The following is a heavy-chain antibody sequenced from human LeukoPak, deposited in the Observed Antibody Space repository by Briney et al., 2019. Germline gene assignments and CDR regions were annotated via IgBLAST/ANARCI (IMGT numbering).Heavy chain of an antibody. D-gene: IGHD3-22*01. J-gene: IGHJ4*02. Sequence: PGGSLRLSCAASGFTFDDYTMHWVRQAPGKGLEWVSLISWDGGTTYYADSVKGRFTISRDNTKNSLYLQMNSLRTEDTALYYCAKDTAYYDGGYYFDYWGQGTLVTVSS. CDR1: GFTFDDYT. V-gene: IGHV3-43*01. CDR2: ISWDGGTT. CDR3: AKDTAYYDGGYYFDY.